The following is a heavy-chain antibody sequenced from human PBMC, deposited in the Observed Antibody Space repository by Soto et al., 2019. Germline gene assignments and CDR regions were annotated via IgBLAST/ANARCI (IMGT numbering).Heavy chain of an antibody. CDR2: IIPIFGTA. Sequence: QVQLVQSGAEVKKPGSSVKVSCKASGGTFSSYAISWVRQAPGQGLEWMGGIIPIFGTANYAQKFQGRVTITADESTSTAYMELSSLRSEETAVYYCARLPDDYGDYVEGYWGQGTLVTVSS. CDR1: GGTFSSYA. V-gene: IGHV1-69*01. CDR3: ARLPDDYGDYVEGY. J-gene: IGHJ4*02. D-gene: IGHD4-17*01.